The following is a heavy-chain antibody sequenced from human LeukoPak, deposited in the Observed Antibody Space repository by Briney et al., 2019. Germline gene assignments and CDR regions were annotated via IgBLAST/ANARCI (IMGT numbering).Heavy chain of an antibody. CDR1: DGSITNFD. V-gene: IGHV4-59*12. J-gene: IGHJ6*02. CDR2: VHYSGTA. CDR3: ARTGSRHYYDSSGFYLPYYYGMDV. D-gene: IGHD3-22*01. Sequence: PSETLSLTCTVSDGSITNFDWSWVRQPPGKGLEFIGYVHYSGTANYNPSLRSRVTISIDTSKNQFSLKLSSVTAADTAVYYCARTGSRHYYDSSGFYLPYYYGMDVWGQGTTVTVSS.